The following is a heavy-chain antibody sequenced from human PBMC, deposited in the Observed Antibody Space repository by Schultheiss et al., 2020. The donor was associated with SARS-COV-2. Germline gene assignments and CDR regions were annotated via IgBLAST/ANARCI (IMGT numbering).Heavy chain of an antibody. D-gene: IGHD3-22*01. Sequence: GGSLRLSCVASGFTFSSYAMHWVRQTPDKGLEWVAVISYDGNNKYYADSVKGRFTISRDNSKNTLYLQMNSLRAEDTAVYYCARDSDTMIVVVMAYWGQGTLVTVSS. V-gene: IGHV3-30*01. CDR1: GFTFSSYA. J-gene: IGHJ4*02. CDR2: ISYDGNNK. CDR3: ARDSDTMIVVVMAY.